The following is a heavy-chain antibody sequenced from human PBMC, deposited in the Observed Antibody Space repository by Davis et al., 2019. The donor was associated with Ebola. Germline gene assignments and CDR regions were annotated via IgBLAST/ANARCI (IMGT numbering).Heavy chain of an antibody. D-gene: IGHD2-2*01. J-gene: IGHJ3*02. CDR2: VSGNNGKT. Sequence: ASVKVSCKASGYSFTHYSFSWVRQAPGQGLEWMGWVSGNNGKTDYAQKFQGRVTMTTDTSTSTAYMELRSLTSDDTAVYYCAREIGVAVPGVMKDPFEIWGQGTVVTVSS. V-gene: IGHV1-18*01. CDR1: GYSFTHYS. CDR3: AREIGVAVPGVMKDPFEI.